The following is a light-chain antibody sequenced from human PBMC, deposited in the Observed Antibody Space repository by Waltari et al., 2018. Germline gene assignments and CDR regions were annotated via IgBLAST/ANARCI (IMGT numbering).Light chain of an antibody. J-gene: IGKJ2*01. Sequence: IQMTQSPSSLSASVGDRVTITCRSSYSIDNFFNWYQQKPGKAPKFLIYCATTLQSGVPSRFSGSGSGTDFTLTISSLQPEDFATYYCQESYGLPYTFGQGTKLEIK. CDR1: YSIDNF. CDR3: QESYGLPYT. V-gene: IGKV1-39*01. CDR2: CAT.